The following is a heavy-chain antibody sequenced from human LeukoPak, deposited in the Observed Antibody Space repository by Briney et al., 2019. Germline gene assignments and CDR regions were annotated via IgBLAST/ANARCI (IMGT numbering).Heavy chain of an antibody. CDR1: GYTFTSYG. V-gene: IGHV1-18*04. D-gene: IGHD6-13*01. Sequence: ASVKVSCKASGYTFTSYGISWVRQAPGQGLEWMGWISAYNGNTNYAQKLQGRVAMTTDTSTSTAYMELRSLRSDDTAVYYCARGPSSWPPYYFDYWGQGTLVTVSS. CDR3: ARGPSSWPPYYFDY. CDR2: ISAYNGNT. J-gene: IGHJ4*02.